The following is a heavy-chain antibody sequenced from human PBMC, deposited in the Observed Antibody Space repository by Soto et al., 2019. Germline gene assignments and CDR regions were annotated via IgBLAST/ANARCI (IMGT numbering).Heavy chain of an antibody. D-gene: IGHD3-22*01. J-gene: IGHJ4*02. V-gene: IGHV1-69*01. CDR3: ARGWGYDSTDYYYAY. CDR1: GGSFNRHT. Sequence: QVQLVQSGAEVRKPGSSVRVSCKASGGSFNRHTISWVRQAPGQGLEWMGGIIPIFGTANHAQKFQGRVTIIADDSTSTVYMELSSLRSDDTAIYYCARGWGYDSTDYYYAYWGQGPLVIVSS. CDR2: IIPIFGTA.